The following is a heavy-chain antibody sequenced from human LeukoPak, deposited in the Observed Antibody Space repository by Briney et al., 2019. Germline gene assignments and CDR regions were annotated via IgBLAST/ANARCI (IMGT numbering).Heavy chain of an antibody. D-gene: IGHD6-13*01. J-gene: IGHJ4*02. CDR2: INHSGST. CDR1: GGSFSGNY. V-gene: IGHV4-34*01. Sequence: SETLSLTCAVYGGSFSGNYWSWIRQPPGKGLEWIGEINHSGSTNYNPSLKSRVTIPVDTSKNQFSLKLSSVTAADTAVYYCARLYSSSLGRVFDYWGQGTLVTVSS. CDR3: ARLYSSSLGRVFDY.